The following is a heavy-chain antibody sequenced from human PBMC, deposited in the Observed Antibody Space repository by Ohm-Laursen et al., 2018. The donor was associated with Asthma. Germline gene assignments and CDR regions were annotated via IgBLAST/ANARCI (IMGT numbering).Heavy chain of an antibody. CDR1: GYTFTSYD. V-gene: IGHV1-8*01. CDR3: ARLVAATSAFDM. D-gene: IGHD1-26*01. CDR2: INPNSGNT. J-gene: IGHJ3*02. Sequence: ASVKVSCKASGYTFTSYDINWFRQAPGQGLEWVGWINPNSGNTDYAQKFQGRVTLDRDTSISTAYMDLSSLRSEDTAVYYCARLVAATSAFDMWGQGTKVTVSS.